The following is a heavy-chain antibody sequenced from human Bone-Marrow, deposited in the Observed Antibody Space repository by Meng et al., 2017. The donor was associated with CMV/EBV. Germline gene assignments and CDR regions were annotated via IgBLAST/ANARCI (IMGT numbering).Heavy chain of an antibody. Sequence: GGSLRLSCAASGFTFRSYSMNWVRQAPGKGLEWVSSISSSSSYIYYADSLKGRFTISRDNAKNPLYLQMNSLRAEDTAVYYCAISSVVVVAADFDYWGRGTLVTFSS. CDR3: AISSVVVVAADFDY. CDR1: GFTFRSYS. V-gene: IGHV3-21*01. J-gene: IGHJ4*02. D-gene: IGHD2-15*01. CDR2: ISSSSSYI.